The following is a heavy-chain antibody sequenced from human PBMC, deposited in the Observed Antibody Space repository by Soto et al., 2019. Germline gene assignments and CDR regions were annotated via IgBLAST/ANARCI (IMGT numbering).Heavy chain of an antibody. V-gene: IGHV5-51*01. J-gene: IGHJ6*02. CDR1: VDSFTNYW. CDR2: IHPGDSES. CDR3: ARQIGHYGLDV. Sequence: GESLKISCNVSVDSFTNYWIAWVRQTPGKGLEWMGIIHPGDSESRYNPSFQGQVTISADKSITTAYLQWSSLRASDTAMYYCARQIGHYGLDVWGQGTTVTVSS.